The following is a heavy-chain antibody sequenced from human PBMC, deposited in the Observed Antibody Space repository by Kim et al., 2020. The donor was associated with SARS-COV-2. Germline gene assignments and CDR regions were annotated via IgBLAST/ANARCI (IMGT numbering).Heavy chain of an antibody. J-gene: IGHJ4*02. D-gene: IGHD6-19*01. V-gene: IGHV1-69*02. CDR3: ARGYSSGWFDY. Sequence: ANYAQKCQGRVTITADKSTSTAYMGLSSLRSEDTAVYYCARGYSSGWFDYWGQGTLVTVSS. CDR2: A.